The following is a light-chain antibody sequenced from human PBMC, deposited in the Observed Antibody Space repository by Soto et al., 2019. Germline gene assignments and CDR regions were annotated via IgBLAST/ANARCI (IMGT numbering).Light chain of an antibody. Sequence: AIRMTQSPSSRSASTGDRVTITCRASQGISSYLAWYQQKPGKAPNLLIYGTSTLQSGVPSRFGGSGSGTDFTLTISYLQSEDFATYYCQQYYSYPPTFGPGTKVDIK. J-gene: IGKJ1*01. V-gene: IGKV1-8*01. CDR1: QGISSY. CDR2: GTS. CDR3: QQYYSYPPT.